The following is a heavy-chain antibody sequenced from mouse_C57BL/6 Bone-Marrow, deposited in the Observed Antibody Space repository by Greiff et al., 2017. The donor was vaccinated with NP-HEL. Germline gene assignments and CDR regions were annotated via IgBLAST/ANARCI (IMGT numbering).Heavy chain of an antibody. D-gene: IGHD1-1*01. CDR1: GYTFTSYW. Sequence: VQLQQPGAELVKPGASVKMSCKASGYTFTSYWITWVKQRPGQGLEWIGDIYPGSGSTNYNEKFKSKATLTVDTSSSTAYMQLSSLTSEDSAVYYCARGITTVVARRYFDVWGTGTTVTVSS. CDR2: IYPGSGST. J-gene: IGHJ1*03. V-gene: IGHV1-55*01. CDR3: ARGITTVVARRYFDV.